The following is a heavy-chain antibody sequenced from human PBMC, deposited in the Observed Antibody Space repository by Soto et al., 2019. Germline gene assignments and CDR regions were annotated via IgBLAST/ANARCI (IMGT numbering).Heavy chain of an antibody. V-gene: IGHV3-23*01. Sequence: PGGSLRLSCAASGFTFSSYAMSWVRQAPGKGLEWVSAISGSGGSTYYADSVKGRFSISRDNSKNTLYLQMNSLRAEDTDVYYCAKGSGFYSGSYYYMDVWGKGTTVTVSS. CDR1: GFTFSSYA. CDR3: AKGSGFYSGSYYYMDV. D-gene: IGHD6-19*01. J-gene: IGHJ6*03. CDR2: ISGSGGST.